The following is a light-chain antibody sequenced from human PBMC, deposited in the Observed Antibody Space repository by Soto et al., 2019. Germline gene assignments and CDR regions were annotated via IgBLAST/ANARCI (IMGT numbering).Light chain of an antibody. CDR2: GAS. J-gene: IGKJ4*01. CDR3: QQYGRSPPLHT. CDR1: QSVSSNY. Sequence: EIVLTQSPGTLSLSPGERATLSCRASQSVSSNYFAWYQQKPGQAPRVLIYGASSRATGIPDRFSGSGSGTDFTLTIIRLEPEDFAVYYCQQYGRSPPLHTFGGGTKVEIK. V-gene: IGKV3-20*01.